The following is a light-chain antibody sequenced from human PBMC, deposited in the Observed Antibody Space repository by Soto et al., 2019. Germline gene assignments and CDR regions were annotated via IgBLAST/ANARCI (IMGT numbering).Light chain of an antibody. CDR3: QQYDSTPPT. V-gene: IGKV3-20*01. J-gene: IGKJ1*01. Sequence: EIVLTQSPGTLSLSPGDRATLSCRASQSVKSNYLAWYQRKPGQAPRLLIYGASNRATDIPYRFSASGSGTDFTLTITRLVAEDFAVYYCQQYDSTPPTFGQGTKVEVK. CDR2: GAS. CDR1: QSVKSNY.